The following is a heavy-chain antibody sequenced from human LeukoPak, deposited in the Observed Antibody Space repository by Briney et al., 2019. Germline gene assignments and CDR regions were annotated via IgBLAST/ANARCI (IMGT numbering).Heavy chain of an antibody. CDR2: FDPEDGET. Sequence: ASVKVSCKVSGYTLTELSMHWVRQAPGKGLEWMGGFDPEDGETIYAQKFQGRVTMTEDTSTDTAYMELSSLRSEDTAVYYCARGVIPQLVVVSAARVDWFDPWGQGTLVTVSS. D-gene: IGHD2-2*01. V-gene: IGHV1-24*01. J-gene: IGHJ5*02. CDR3: ARGVIPQLVVVSAARVDWFDP. CDR1: GYTLTELS.